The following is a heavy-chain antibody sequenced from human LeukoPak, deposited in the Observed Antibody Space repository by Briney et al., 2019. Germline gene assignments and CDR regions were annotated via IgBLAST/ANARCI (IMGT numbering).Heavy chain of an antibody. CDR2: IYSGGRT. J-gene: IGHJ6*03. CDR1: GFTFSSYA. Sequence: PGGSLRLSCAASGFTFSSYAMSWVRQAPGKGLEWVSVIYSGGRTYYGDSVKGRFTFSRDNSKNTLYLQMNSLRAEDTAVYYCARGGVAVAGTPYYYYYYMDVWGKGTTVTVSS. CDR3: ARGGVAVAGTPYYYYYYMDV. D-gene: IGHD6-19*01. V-gene: IGHV3-66*01.